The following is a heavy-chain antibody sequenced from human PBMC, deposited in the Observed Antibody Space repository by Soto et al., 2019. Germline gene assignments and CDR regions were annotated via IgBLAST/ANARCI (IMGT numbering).Heavy chain of an antibody. CDR2: IVDSSAYT. Sequence: QVQLVESGGGLVKPGGSLSLSCSASGFTFTDYYMSWIRQAQGNGLEYISYIVDSSAYTNYADYVKVRLTISRDNAKNSLYLEMRSLRVEDTAVYYCARLRASSWYMGGYLDYWGQGTLVTFSS. V-gene: IGHV3-11*06. CDR1: GFTFTDYY. CDR3: ARLRASSWYMGGYLDY. J-gene: IGHJ4*02. D-gene: IGHD6-13*01.